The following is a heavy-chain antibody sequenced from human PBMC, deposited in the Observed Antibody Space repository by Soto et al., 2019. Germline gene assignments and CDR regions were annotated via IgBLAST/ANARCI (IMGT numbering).Heavy chain of an antibody. D-gene: IGHD3-16*02. CDR1: GFTFSSYA. CDR2: ISGGGGNT. CDR3: AKDHRGLHLGGLSDIES. V-gene: IGHV3-23*01. Sequence: EVQLLESGGGLVQPGGSLRLSCAASGFTFSSYAMNWVRQAPGKGLDWVSTISGGGGNTYYADSVKGRFTISRDNSKNTLYLQRNRLRAEDTAVYHCAKDHRGLHLGGLSDIESWGQGTLVIVSS. J-gene: IGHJ4*02.